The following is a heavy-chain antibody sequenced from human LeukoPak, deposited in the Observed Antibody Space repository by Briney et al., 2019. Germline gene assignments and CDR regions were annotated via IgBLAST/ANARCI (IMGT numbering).Heavy chain of an antibody. CDR2: INPNSGGT. D-gene: IGHD2-2*02. CDR1: GYTFTGYD. Sequence: ASVKVSCTASGYTFTGYDMHWVRQAPGQGLEWMGWINPNSGGTNYAQKFQGRVTMTRDTSISTAYMELSRLRSDDTAVYYCARGGYCSSTSCYTPGNWFDPWGQGTLVTVSS. CDR3: ARGGYCSSTSCYTPGNWFDP. V-gene: IGHV1-2*02. J-gene: IGHJ5*02.